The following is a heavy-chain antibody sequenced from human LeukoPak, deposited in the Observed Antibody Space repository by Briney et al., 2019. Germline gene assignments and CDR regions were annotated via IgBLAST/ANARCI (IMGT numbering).Heavy chain of an antibody. CDR3: ARSFASWFDP. V-gene: IGHV4-34*01. J-gene: IGHJ5*02. CDR1: GGSFSGYY. Sequence: SETLSLTCAVYGGSFSGYYWSWIRQPPGKGLEWIGEINHSGSTNYNPSRKSRVTISVDTSKNQFSLKLSSVTAADTAVYYCARSFASWFDPWGQGTLVTVSS. CDR2: INHSGST.